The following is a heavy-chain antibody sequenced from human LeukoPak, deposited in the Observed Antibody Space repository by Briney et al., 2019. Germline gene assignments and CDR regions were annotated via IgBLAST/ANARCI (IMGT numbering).Heavy chain of an antibody. CDR3: ARAPPMVAKYYFDY. CDR2: IIPIFGTA. Sequence: ASVKVSCKASGGTFSSYAISWVRQAPGQGPEWMGGIIPIFGTANYAQKFQGRVTITADESTSTAYMELSSLRSEDTAVYYCARAPPMVAKYYFDYWGQGTLVTVSS. D-gene: IGHD5-12*01. CDR1: GGTFSSYA. V-gene: IGHV1-69*01. J-gene: IGHJ4*02.